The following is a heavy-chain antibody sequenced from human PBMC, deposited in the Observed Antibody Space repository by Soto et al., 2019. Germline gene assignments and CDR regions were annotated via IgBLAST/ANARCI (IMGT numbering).Heavy chain of an antibody. CDR2: IYSGGST. CDR1: GFNITNNY. V-gene: IGHV3-53*02. D-gene: IGHD3-22*01. CDR3: ARSYDSSGYYPGIFDY. J-gene: IGHJ4*02. Sequence: EVQLVETGGGLIQPGGSLRLSCAASGFNITNNYMSWVRQAPGKGLEWVSFIYSGGSTYYADSVKGRFSISRDISKNTLCLQMNSLRAEDTAVYYCARSYDSSGYYPGIFDYWGQGTLVTVSS.